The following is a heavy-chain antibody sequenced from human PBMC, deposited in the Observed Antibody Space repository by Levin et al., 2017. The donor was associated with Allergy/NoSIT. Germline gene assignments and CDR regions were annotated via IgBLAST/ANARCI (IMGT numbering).Heavy chain of an antibody. CDR2: IRSKAYGGTT. J-gene: IGHJ4*02. V-gene: IGHV3-49*04. Sequence: GGSLRLSCTASGFTFGDYAMSWVRQAPGKGLEWVGFIRSKAYGGTTEYAASVKGRFTISRDDSKSIAYLQMNSLKTEDTAVYYCTRGGPPGYYDSSGYYYGPTPFDYWGQGTLVTVSS. CDR3: TRGGPPGYYDSSGYYYGPTPFDY. CDR1: GFTFGDYA. D-gene: IGHD3-22*01.